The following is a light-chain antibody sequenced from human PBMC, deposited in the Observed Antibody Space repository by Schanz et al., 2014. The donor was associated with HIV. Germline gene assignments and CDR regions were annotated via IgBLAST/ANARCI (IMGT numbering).Light chain of an antibody. V-gene: IGKV1-39*01. CDR2: AAS. CDR3: LQYNDYAYS. Sequence: DIQMTQFPSTLSASVGDRVTITCRASQSISSYLNWYQQKPGKAPKLLIYAASNLQSGVPPRFSGSGSGTDFILTINSLQPDDFATYYCLQYNDYAYSFGQGTKLEIK. J-gene: IGKJ2*03. CDR1: QSISSY.